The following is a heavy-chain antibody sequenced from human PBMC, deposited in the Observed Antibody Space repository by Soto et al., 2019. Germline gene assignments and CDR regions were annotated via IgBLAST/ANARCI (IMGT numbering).Heavy chain of an antibody. D-gene: IGHD3-3*01. CDR1: GFTVSNYW. V-gene: IGHV3-74*01. CDR3: ATASCEEGVGFWEWFGGRSV. CDR2: IKNDGTT. Sequence: SGVTMRLPCAAAGFTVSNYWMNWVRQTPGKGLVWVSHIKNDGTTSYAASVEGRFTVSRDDAKNSFYLHMNSLKADDTALYYSATASCEEGVGFWEWFGGRSVWDQGTTGTVSS. J-gene: IGHJ6*02.